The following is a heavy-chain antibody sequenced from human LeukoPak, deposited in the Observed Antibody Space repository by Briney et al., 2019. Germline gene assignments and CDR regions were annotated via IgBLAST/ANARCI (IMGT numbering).Heavy chain of an antibody. D-gene: IGHD3-3*01. J-gene: IGHJ4*02. CDR2: IIPIFGTA. CDR1: GGTFSSYA. Sequence: SVKVSCKASGGTFSSYAISWVRQAPGQGLEWMGGIIPIFGTANYAQKFQGRVTITADESTSTAYMELSSLRSEDTAVYYCASNRFDFFGVVIKEYYFDYWGQGTLVTVSS. CDR3: ASNRFDFFGVVIKEYYFDY. V-gene: IGHV1-69*13.